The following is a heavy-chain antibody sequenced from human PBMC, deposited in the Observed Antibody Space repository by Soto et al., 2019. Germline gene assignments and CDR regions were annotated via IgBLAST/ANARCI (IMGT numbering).Heavy chain of an antibody. V-gene: IGHV4-30-2*01. J-gene: IGHJ4*02. CDR1: GGSISSGGYS. D-gene: IGHD4-17*01. CDR2: IYHSGST. Sequence: PSETLSRTCAVSGGSISSGGYSWSWIRQPPGKGLEWIGYIYHSGSTYYNPSLKSRVTISVDRSKNQFSLKLSSVTAADTAAYYCARVRGAWGYVDYVLGYWGQGTLFPASS. CDR3: ARVRGAWGYVDYVLGY.